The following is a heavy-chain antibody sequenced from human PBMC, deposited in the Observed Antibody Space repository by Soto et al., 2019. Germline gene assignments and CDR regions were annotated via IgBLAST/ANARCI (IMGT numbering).Heavy chain of an antibody. J-gene: IGHJ4*02. CDR1: GFSFSTFW. Sequence: GRSLRLSCVTSGFSFSTFWLNWVRQAPGKGLEWVSSISSSSSYIYYADSVKGRFTISRDNAKNSLYLQMNSLRAEDTAVYYCARDYYYDSSGYYAGFDYWGQGT. D-gene: IGHD3-22*01. CDR3: ARDYYYDSSGYYAGFDY. CDR2: ISSSSSYI. V-gene: IGHV3-21*01.